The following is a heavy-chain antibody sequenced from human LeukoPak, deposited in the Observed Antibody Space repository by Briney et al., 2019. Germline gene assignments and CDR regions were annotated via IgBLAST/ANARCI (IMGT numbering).Heavy chain of an antibody. CDR2: ISPDGSTT. CDR1: GFTFSRYW. CDR3: AKPISGGLAVTADWFDP. V-gene: IGHV3-74*03. D-gene: IGHD6-19*01. J-gene: IGHJ5*01. Sequence: GGSLRLSCAASGFTFSRYWMHWVRQAPGKGLMWVSRISPDGSTTLYADSVRGRFTISRDNSRNTLYLQVNTLRAEDTAVYYCAKPISGGLAVTADWFDPWGQGTLVVVSS.